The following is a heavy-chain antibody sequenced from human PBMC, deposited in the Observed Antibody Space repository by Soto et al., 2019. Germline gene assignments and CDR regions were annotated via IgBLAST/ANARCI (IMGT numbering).Heavy chain of an antibody. V-gene: IGHV3-11*01. D-gene: IGHD3-3*01. CDR3: ASDYDFWSGYYGN. CDR2: INSNGTTV. CDR1: GFTFSDYY. Sequence: QVQLVESGGGLVKPGGSLRLSCAASGFTFSDYYMNWVRQAPGKGLQWVSYINSNGTTVYYADSVKGLFTISRDNAKNSLYLQMNSLRAEDTAVYYCASDYDFWSGYYGNWGQGTLVTVSS. J-gene: IGHJ4*02.